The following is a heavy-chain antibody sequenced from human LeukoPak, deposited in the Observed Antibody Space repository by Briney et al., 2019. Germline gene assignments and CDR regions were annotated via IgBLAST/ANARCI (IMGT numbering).Heavy chain of an antibody. CDR2: INPNSGGT. CDR1: GYTFTGHY. J-gene: IGHJ3*02. V-gene: IGHV1-2*02. Sequence: ASVKVSCKASGYTFTGHYMHWVRQAPGQGLEWMGWINPNSGGTNYAQKFQGRVTMTRDTSISTAYMELSRLRSDDTAVYYCAKDRTSVVVTAFYIWGQGTMVTVSS. CDR3: AKDRTSVVVTAFYI. D-gene: IGHD2-21*02.